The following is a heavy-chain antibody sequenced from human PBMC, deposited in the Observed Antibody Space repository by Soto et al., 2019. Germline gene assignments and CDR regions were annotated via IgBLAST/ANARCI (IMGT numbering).Heavy chain of an antibody. Sequence: PSETLSLTCTVSGGSISDISYCWGWIRQPPGKGLQWFGCMFYSGATYYNPSLKNRVTLSVDTSNNEFSLKLVSVTAPDTAVYYCARHKSGSDWLDPWGEGTLVTVSS. CDR1: GGSISDISYC. V-gene: IGHV4-39*01. D-gene: IGHD2-15*01. CDR2: MFYSGAT. J-gene: IGHJ5*02. CDR3: ARHKSGSDWLDP.